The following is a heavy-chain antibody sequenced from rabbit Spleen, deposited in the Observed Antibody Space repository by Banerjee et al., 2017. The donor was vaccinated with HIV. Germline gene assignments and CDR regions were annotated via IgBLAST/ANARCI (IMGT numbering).Heavy chain of an antibody. Sequence: QEQLVESGGGLVQPEGSLTLTCKASGFSFSDRDVMCWVRQAPGKGLEWIACINAATAKPVYATWAKGRFTISKTSSTTVTLQMTSLTAADTATYFCARGIDYAGYAGFGYASIYYFNLWGPGTLVTVS. J-gene: IGHJ4*01. V-gene: IGHV1S45*01. D-gene: IGHD6-1*01. CDR3: ARGIDYAGYAGFGYASIYYFNL. CDR2: INAATAKP. CDR1: GFSFSDRDV.